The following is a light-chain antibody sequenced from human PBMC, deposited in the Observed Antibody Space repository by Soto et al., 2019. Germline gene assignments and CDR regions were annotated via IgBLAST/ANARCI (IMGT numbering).Light chain of an antibody. J-gene: IGLJ1*01. Sequence: QSVLTQPHSVSGAPGQRVTISCTGSSSNIGAGYDVHWYQQLPGTAPKLLIYGNSNRPSGVPDRFSGAKSGTSASLAITGLLAEEEADYYCQSYVSSLSGSNVFGTGTKLTVL. CDR2: GNS. V-gene: IGLV1-40*01. CDR3: QSYVSSLSGSNV. CDR1: SSNIGAGYD.